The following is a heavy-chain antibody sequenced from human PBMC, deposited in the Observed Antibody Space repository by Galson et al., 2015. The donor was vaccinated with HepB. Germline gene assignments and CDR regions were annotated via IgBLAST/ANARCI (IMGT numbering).Heavy chain of an antibody. CDR2: MNPNTGGT. D-gene: IGHD3-10*01. CDR3: ARDLTSNHYDSGCYNY. J-gene: IGHJ4*02. Sequence: SVKVSCKASGYTFTDYYMHWVRQAPGQGLEWMGWMNPNTGGTNYAQKFQGRVTMTRDTSVGTAYMDLSRLTSDDTAVYYCARDLTSNHYDSGCYNYWGQGTLVTVSS. CDR1: GYTFTDYY. V-gene: IGHV1-2*02.